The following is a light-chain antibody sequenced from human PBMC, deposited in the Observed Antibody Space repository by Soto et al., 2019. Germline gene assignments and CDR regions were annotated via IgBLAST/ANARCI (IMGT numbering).Light chain of an antibody. CDR2: GVS. J-gene: IGKJ2*01. CDR1: ESARSR. V-gene: IGKV3-15*01. CDR3: QQDDNWPPT. Sequence: VITQSPATLSVPPRERVTLSCRASESARSRLAWYQRKPGQGPRLLIYGVSTRATGVPARFSGSGSGTEFTLTISSLQSEDFAVYFCQQDDNWPPTFGQGTKVDIK.